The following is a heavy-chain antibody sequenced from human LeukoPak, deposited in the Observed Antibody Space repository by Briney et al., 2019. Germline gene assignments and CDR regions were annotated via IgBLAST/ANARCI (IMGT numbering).Heavy chain of an antibody. V-gene: IGHV4-61*02. Sequence: SETLSLTCTVSGGSISSSSYYWSWIRQPAGKGLEWIGRIYTSGSTNYNPSLKSRVTISVDTSKNQFSLQLTSVTAADTAVYYCADSGGYWGQGTLVTVSS. J-gene: IGHJ4*02. CDR3: ADSGGY. CDR1: GGSISSSSYY. CDR2: IYTSGST. D-gene: IGHD3-10*01.